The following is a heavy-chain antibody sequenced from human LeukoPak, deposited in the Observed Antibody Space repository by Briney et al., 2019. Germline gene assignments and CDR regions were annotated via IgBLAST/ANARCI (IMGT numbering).Heavy chain of an antibody. V-gene: IGHV4-39*07. CDR1: GGSISSSSYY. Sequence: SETLSLTCTVSGGSISSSSYYWGWIRQPPGKGLEWIGSIYYSGSTYYNPSLKSRVTISVDTSKNQFSLKLSSVTAADTAVYYCARDLGTMVRGVIPNWFDPWGQGTLVTVSS. CDR2: IYYSGST. J-gene: IGHJ5*02. CDR3: ARDLGTMVRGVIPNWFDP. D-gene: IGHD3-10*01.